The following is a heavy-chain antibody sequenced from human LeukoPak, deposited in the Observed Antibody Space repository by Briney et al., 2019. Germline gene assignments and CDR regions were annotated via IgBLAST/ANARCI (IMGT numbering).Heavy chain of an antibody. J-gene: IGHJ4*02. Sequence: GGSLRLSCAASGFTVSSNYMSWVRQAPGKGLEWVSVIYSGGSTYYADSVKGRFTISRDNSKNTLYLQMNSLRAEDTAVYYCARENSYSSSYDYWGQGTLATVSS. V-gene: IGHV3-53*01. CDR3: ARENSYSSSYDY. CDR2: IYSGGST. D-gene: IGHD6-13*01. CDR1: GFTVSSNY.